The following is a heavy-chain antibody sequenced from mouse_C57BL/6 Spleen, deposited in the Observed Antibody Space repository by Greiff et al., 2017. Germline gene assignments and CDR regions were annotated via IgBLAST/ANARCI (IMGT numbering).Heavy chain of an antibody. CDR3: ARGQLGPFAY. CDR2: ISNGGGST. Sequence: EVKVVESGGGLVQPGGSLKLSCAASGFTFSDYYMYWVRQTPEKRLEWVAYISNGGGSTYYPDTVKGRFTISRDNAKNTLYLQMSRLKSEDTAMYYCARGQLGPFAYWGQGTLVTVSA. CDR1: GFTFSDYY. D-gene: IGHD4-1*02. J-gene: IGHJ3*01. V-gene: IGHV5-12*01.